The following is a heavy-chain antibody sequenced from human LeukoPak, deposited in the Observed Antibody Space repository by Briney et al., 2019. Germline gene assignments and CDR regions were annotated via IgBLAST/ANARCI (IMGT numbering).Heavy chain of an antibody. Sequence: PSETLSLTCTVSGGSISSYYWSWIRQPPGKGLEWIGRIYTSGSTNYNPSLTSRVTISVDTSKNQFSLKLSSVTAADTAVYYCARFSRGYSYGHGAGVFDYWGQGTLVTVSS. V-gene: IGHV4-4*07. CDR3: ARFSRGYSYGHGAGVFDY. CDR2: IYTSGST. J-gene: IGHJ4*02. CDR1: GGSISSYY. D-gene: IGHD5-18*01.